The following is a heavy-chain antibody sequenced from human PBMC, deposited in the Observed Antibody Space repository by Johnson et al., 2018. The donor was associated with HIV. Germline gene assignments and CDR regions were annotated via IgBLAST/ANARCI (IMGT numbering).Heavy chain of an antibody. V-gene: IGHV3-30*03. CDR3: ARDDLGNPFSSYDAFDI. Sequence: QVQLVESGGGLIQPGGSLRLSCAASGFTVSSNYMSWVRQAPGKGLEWVAVISYNGNNKYYADSLKGRFTISRDNSKNTLYLQMNSLRAEDTAVYYCARDDLGNPFSSYDAFDIWGQGTMVTVSS. CDR1: GFTVSSNY. D-gene: IGHD6-13*01. CDR2: ISYNGNNK. J-gene: IGHJ3*02.